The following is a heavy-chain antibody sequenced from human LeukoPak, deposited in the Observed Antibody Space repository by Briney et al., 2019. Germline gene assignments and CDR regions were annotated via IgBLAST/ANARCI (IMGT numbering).Heavy chain of an antibody. J-gene: IGHJ4*02. V-gene: IGHV4-30-4*01. CDR3: ARDALYYYGSGSYQL. Sequence: SQTLPLTCTVSGLSISSGDYYWRWIRQPPGKGLEWLAYIYYSGSTYYNPYLKSPVTISVDTSKNQFSLKLSSVTAADTAVYYCARDALYYYGSGSYQLWGQGTLVTVSS. CDR2: IYYSGST. CDR1: GLSISSGDYY. D-gene: IGHD3-10*01.